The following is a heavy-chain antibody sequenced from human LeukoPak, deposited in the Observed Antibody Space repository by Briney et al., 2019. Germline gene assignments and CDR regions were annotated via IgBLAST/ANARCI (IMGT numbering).Heavy chain of an antibody. Sequence: SGNLSLTCAVSGGSISSSNWWSWVRQPPGKGLEWIGEIYHSGSTNYNPSLKSRVTISVDKSKNQFSLKLSSVTAADTAVYYCATRRMVRGVIPWFDPWGQGTLVTVSS. CDR1: GGSISSSNW. D-gene: IGHD3-10*01. CDR2: IYHSGST. J-gene: IGHJ5*02. V-gene: IGHV4-4*02. CDR3: ATRRMVRGVIPWFDP.